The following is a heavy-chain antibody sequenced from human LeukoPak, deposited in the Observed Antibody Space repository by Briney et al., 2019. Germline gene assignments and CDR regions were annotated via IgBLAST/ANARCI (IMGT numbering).Heavy chain of an antibody. CDR3: AKDRAYYYNSGSYFDL. Sequence: GGSLRLSCAASRFTFSTYWMHWVRQAPGKGLVWVSRINSDGSSTGYADSVKGRFTISRDDAKNSLYLQMNSLKTEDTALYYCAKDRAYYYNSGSYFDLWGCGTLVTVSS. V-gene: IGHV3-74*01. J-gene: IGHJ2*01. CDR1: RFTFSTYW. D-gene: IGHD3-10*01. CDR2: INSDGSST.